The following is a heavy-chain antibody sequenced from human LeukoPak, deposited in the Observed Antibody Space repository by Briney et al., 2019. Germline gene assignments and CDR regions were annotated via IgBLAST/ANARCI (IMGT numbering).Heavy chain of an antibody. CDR1: GFTFSSYW. Sequence: GGSLRLSCAASGFTFSSYWMSWVRQAPGKGLVWVANIKQDGSEKYYVDSVKGRFTISRDNAKNSLYLQMNSLRAEDTAVYYCARSSSWYPKYFQHWGQGTLVTVSS. V-gene: IGHV3-7*01. J-gene: IGHJ1*01. D-gene: IGHD6-13*01. CDR3: ARSSSWYPKYFQH. CDR2: IKQDGSEK.